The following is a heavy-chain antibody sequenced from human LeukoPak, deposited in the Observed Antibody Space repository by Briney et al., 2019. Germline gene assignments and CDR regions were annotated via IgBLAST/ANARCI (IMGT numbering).Heavy chain of an antibody. Sequence: PGGSLRLSCAASGFTFSSYSMNWVRQAPGKGLEWVSYISSSSSTIYYADSVKGRFTISRDNAKNPLYLQMNSLRAEDTAVYYCARTLVGATRPYYFDYWGQGTLVTVSS. V-gene: IGHV3-48*01. D-gene: IGHD1-26*01. CDR3: ARTLVGATRPYYFDY. J-gene: IGHJ4*02. CDR2: ISSSSSTI. CDR1: GFTFSSYS.